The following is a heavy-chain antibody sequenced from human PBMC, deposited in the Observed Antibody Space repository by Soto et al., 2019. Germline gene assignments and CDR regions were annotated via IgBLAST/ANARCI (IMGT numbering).Heavy chain of an antibody. V-gene: IGHV3-15*01. CDR2: IKSKTDGGTT. CDR1: VFTFSNAW. J-gene: IGHJ4*02. D-gene: IGHD6-6*01. Sequence: WWSLRLSCAASVFTFSNAWMSWFRQAPGKGLEWVGRIKSKTDGGTTDYAAPVKGRFTISRGDSKNTLYLQMNSLKTEDTAVYYCTTDPSIAARPRWNYWGQGTLVTVSS. CDR3: TTDPSIAARPRWNY.